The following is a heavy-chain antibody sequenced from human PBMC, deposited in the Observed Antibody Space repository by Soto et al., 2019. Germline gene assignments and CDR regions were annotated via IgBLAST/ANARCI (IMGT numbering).Heavy chain of an antibody. D-gene: IGHD3-3*01. CDR1: GGSISSYY. Sequence: SGTLSLTFTVSGGSISSYYWTWIRQPPGKGLEWIGYIYYSGSTNYNPSLKSRVTLSVDTSKNQFSLTLGSVPPADTAAYYCARHQGGWCYVFWSGYRTVWFDPWGQGTLVTVSS. CDR2: IYYSGST. CDR3: ARHQGGWCYVFWSGYRTVWFDP. J-gene: IGHJ5*02. V-gene: IGHV4-59*01.